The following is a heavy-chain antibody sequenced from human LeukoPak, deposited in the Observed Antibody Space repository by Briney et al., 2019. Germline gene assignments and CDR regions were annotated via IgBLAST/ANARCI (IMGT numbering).Heavy chain of an antibody. J-gene: IGHJ3*02. CDR2: IYSGGST. CDR1: GFTVNNNY. Sequence: GGSLRLSCAGSGFTVNNNYMSWVRQAPGKGLEWVSVIYSGGSTYYVDSVKGRFTISRDNSKNTLYLQMNSLRAEDTAVYYCAKDSGDGYNYDAFDIWGQGTMVTVSS. V-gene: IGHV3-66*01. D-gene: IGHD5-24*01. CDR3: AKDSGDGYNYDAFDI.